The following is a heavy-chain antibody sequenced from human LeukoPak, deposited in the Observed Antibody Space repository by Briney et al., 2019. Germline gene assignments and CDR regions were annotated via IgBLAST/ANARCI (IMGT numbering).Heavy chain of an antibody. D-gene: IGHD3-22*01. CDR2: IGYDGTNK. CDR1: GFIFRNYA. J-gene: IGHJ4*02. V-gene: IGHV3-33*03. Sequence: GGSLRLSCAASGFIFRNYAMHWVRQAPGKGLEWVALIGYDGTNKYYADSVKGRFTISRDNSKNTLYLQMDGLRVEDTAIYYCAKNSSGYFLDYWGQGTQVTVSS. CDR3: AKNSSGYFLDY.